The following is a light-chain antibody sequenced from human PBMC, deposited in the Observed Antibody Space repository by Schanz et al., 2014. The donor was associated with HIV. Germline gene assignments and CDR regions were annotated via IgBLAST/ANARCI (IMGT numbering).Light chain of an antibody. J-gene: IGLJ7*01. V-gene: IGLV2-8*01. Sequence: QSALTQPPSASGSPGQSVTISCTGTNSDVGGHNYVSWFQQHPGKAPRLIIYEVTKRPSGVPDRFSGSKSGTSASLTISGLQSEDEADYYCAAWDVLLNGPVFGGGTQLTVL. CDR2: EVT. CDR3: AAWDVLLNGPV. CDR1: NSDVGGHNY.